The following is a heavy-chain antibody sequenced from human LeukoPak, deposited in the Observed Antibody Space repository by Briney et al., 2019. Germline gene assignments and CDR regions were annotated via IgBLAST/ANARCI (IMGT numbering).Heavy chain of an antibody. D-gene: IGHD3-3*02. CDR3: ARGRIFGVDIY. J-gene: IGHJ4*02. V-gene: IGHV3-7*01. CDR2: IKQDGSEI. Sequence: GGSLRLSCAASGFTFSSYWMSWVRQAPGKGLEWVANIKQDGSEIYYVDSVKGRFTISRDNAKNSLYLQMNSLRAEDTAVYYCARGRIFGVDIYWGQGTLVTVSS. CDR1: GFTFSSYW.